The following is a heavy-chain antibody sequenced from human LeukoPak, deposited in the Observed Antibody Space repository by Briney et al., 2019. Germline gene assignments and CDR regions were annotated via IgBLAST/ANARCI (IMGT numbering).Heavy chain of an antibody. D-gene: IGHD6-19*01. CDR1: GFTFSSYG. V-gene: IGHV3-33*01. CDR2: IWYDGSNK. J-gene: IGHJ4*02. CDR3: ARGPSIAVAGDY. Sequence: PGRSLRLSCAASGFTFSSYGMHWVRQAPGKGLEWVAVIWYDGSNKYYADSVKGRFTISRDNSKNTLYLQMNSLRAEDTAVYYCARGPSIAVAGDYWGQGTLVTVSS.